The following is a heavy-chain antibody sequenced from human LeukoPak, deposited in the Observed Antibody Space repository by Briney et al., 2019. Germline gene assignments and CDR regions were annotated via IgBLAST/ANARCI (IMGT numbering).Heavy chain of an antibody. CDR1: GGSISSYY. CDR2: IYYSGST. J-gene: IGHJ6*03. D-gene: IGHD3-22*01. V-gene: IGHV4-59*01. CDR3: ARRGGNYDSSGYYSYYYYYYMDV. Sequence: SETLSLTCTVSGGSISSYYWSWIRQPPGKGLEWIGYIYYSGSTNYNPSLKSRVTISVDTSKNQFSLKLSSVTAADTAVYYCARRGGNYDSSGYYSYYYYYYMDVWGKGTTVTVS.